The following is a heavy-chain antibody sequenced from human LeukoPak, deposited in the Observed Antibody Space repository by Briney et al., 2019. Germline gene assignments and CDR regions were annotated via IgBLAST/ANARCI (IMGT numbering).Heavy chain of an antibody. J-gene: IGHJ4*02. D-gene: IGHD4-23*01. CDR1: GGSISSSSYY. V-gene: IGHV4-39*01. CDR2: IYYSGST. Sequence: SETLSLTCTVSGGSISSSSYYRGWIRQPPGKGLEWIGSIYYSGSTYYNPSLKSRVTISVDTSKNQFSLKLSSVTAADTAVYYCAKHFRTTVVTPFTDWGQGTLVTVSS. CDR3: AKHFRTTVVTPFTD.